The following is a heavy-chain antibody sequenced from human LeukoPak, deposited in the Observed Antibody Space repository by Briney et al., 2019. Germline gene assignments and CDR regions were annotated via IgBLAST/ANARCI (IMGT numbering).Heavy chain of an antibody. Sequence: ASVKVSCKASGYTFINYGISWVRQAPGQGLEWMGWISAYDGNTKYEEKLQGRVTMTTDTSTSTGYMELRSLRSDDTAVHYCVRDGYGSARGFFDYWGQGTLVTVSS. CDR2: ISAYDGNT. CDR1: GYTFINYG. CDR3: VRDGYGSARGFFDY. J-gene: IGHJ4*02. D-gene: IGHD3-10*01. V-gene: IGHV1-18*01.